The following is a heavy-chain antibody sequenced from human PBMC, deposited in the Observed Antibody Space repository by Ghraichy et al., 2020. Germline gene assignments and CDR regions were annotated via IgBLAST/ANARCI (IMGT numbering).Heavy chain of an antibody. CDR1: GFTFSSSA. D-gene: IGHD2/OR15-2a*01. J-gene: IGHJ6*02. CDR3: AKVHDYFYYDGMDV. V-gene: IGHV3-23*01. Sequence: GGSLRLSCAASGFTFSSSAMTWVRQAPGKGLEWVSSISANGGSTYYADSVKGRFTISRDNSKRSLFLQMSSLRAEYTAVYYCAKVHDYFYYDGMDVWGQGTTATAS. CDR2: ISANGGST.